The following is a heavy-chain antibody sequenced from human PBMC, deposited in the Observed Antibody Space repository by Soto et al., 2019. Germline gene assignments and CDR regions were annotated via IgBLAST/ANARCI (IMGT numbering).Heavy chain of an antibody. CDR3: ARGPDYYDSSGSYYFDY. Sequence: GASVKVCCKASGYTFTSYGISWVRQAPGQGLEWMGWISTNNGNTNYAQKLQGRVTMTTDTSTSTAYMELRSLRSDDTAVYYCARGPDYYDSSGSYYFDYWGQGTLVTVSS. J-gene: IGHJ4*02. CDR1: GYTFTSYG. D-gene: IGHD3-22*01. V-gene: IGHV1-18*01. CDR2: ISTNNGNT.